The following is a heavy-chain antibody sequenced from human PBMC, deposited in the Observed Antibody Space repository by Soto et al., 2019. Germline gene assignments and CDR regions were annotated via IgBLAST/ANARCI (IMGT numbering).Heavy chain of an antibody. CDR3: AKDLTRQLAYWLDP. J-gene: IGHJ5*02. CDR1: GFSFTGYY. D-gene: IGHD6-6*01. CDR2: INAHSGGT. V-gene: IGHV1-2*02. Sequence: ASVKVSCKASGFSFTGYYIHWLRQAPGQGLEWMGWINAHSGGTEYAQKFQGRVTLTRDTSIATAYLTLTSLTSDDTALYYCAKDLTRQLAYWLDPWGQGTQVTVS.